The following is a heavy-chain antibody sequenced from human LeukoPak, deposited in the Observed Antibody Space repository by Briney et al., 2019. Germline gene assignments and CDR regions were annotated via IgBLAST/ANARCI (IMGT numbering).Heavy chain of an antibody. CDR3: ARYYYDSSGYPIDAFDI. V-gene: IGHV4-39*07. J-gene: IGHJ3*02. CDR2: IYYSGST. CDR1: GGSISSSSYY. Sequence: SETLSLTCTVSGGSISSSSYYWGWIRQPPGMGLEWIGSIYYSGSTYYNPSLKSRVTISVDTSKNQFSLKLSSVTAADTAVYYCARYYYDSSGYPIDAFDIWGQGTMVTVSS. D-gene: IGHD3-22*01.